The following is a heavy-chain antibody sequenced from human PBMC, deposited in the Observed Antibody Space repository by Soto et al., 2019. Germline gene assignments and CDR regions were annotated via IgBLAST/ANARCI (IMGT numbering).Heavy chain of an antibody. CDR2: ISGSGDSK. Sequence: EVQLLESGGGLVQPGGSLRLSCAASGFTFSSYAMSWVRQAPGKGLEWVSAISGSGDSKCYADSVKGRFTISRDNSKNTRYLQMNSLRAEDPAGYDCAKQRGHNYGYPFDYWGQGTLVTVSS. CDR3: AKQRGHNYGYPFDY. V-gene: IGHV3-23*01. J-gene: IGHJ4*02. D-gene: IGHD5-18*01. CDR1: GFTFSSYA.